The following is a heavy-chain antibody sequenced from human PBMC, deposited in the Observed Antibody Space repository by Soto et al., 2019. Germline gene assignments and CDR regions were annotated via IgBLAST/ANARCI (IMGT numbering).Heavy chain of an antibody. CDR3: ANTSTGIAAAVELHY. J-gene: IGHJ4*02. CDR1: GFTFSSYA. V-gene: IGHV3-23*01. Sequence: EVQPLESGGGLVQPGGSLRLSCAASGFTFSSYAMSWVRQAPGKGLEWVSAISGSGGSTYYADSVKGRFTISRDNSKNTLYLQMNSMRAEDTAVYYGANTSTGIAAAVELHYWGQGTLVTVSS. D-gene: IGHD6-13*01. CDR2: ISGSGGST.